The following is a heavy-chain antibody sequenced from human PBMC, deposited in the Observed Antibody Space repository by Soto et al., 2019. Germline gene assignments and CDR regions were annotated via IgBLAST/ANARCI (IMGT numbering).Heavy chain of an antibody. D-gene: IGHD6-13*01. J-gene: IGHJ4*02. V-gene: IGHV4-34*10. Sequence: PSETLSLTCAVYGGSLSGYYSTWTRQAPGKGLEWIGEIHPSGSANYIPSLASRITMSLDTSKNQFSLKLSSVTAADTAVYYCARAAMGGSSWPFDDWGQGTLVTVAS. CDR1: GGSLSGYY. CDR3: ARAAMGGSSWPFDD. CDR2: IHPSGSA.